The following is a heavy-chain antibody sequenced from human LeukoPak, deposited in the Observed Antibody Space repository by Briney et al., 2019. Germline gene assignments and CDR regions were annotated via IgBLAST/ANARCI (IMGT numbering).Heavy chain of an antibody. Sequence: GGSLRLSCAASGFTFSSYGMHWVRQAPGKGLEWVAVISYDGSNKYYADSVKGRFTISRDNSKNTLYLQMNSLRAGDTAVYYCAKKGRFDYWGQGTLVTVSS. CDR1: GFTFSSYG. V-gene: IGHV3-30*18. J-gene: IGHJ4*02. CDR3: AKKGRFDY. CDR2: ISYDGSNK.